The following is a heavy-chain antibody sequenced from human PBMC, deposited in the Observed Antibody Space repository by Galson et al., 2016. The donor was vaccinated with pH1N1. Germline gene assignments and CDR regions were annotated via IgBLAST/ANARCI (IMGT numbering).Heavy chain of an antibody. V-gene: IGHV3-30-3*01. D-gene: IGHD4-17*01. Sequence: SLRLSCAASGFTFSHYWMSWVRQTPGKGLEWVAFISYNGHDQSYADSLKGRFTVSRDNSKNTLYLQMSSLRAEDTALYYCAREDWSYGDTYYYGMDVWGQGTTVTVSS. J-gene: IGHJ6*02. CDR1: GFTFSHYW. CDR2: ISYNGHDQ. CDR3: AREDWSYGDTYYYGMDV.